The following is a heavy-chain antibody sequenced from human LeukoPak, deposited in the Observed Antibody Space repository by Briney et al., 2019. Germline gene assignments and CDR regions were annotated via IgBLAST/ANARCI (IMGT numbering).Heavy chain of an antibody. CDR2: IIPIFGTT. Sequence: SVKVSCNASGGTFSSYAISWVRQAPGQGLEWMGGIIPIFGTTNYAQKFQGRVTMTRTTSISTAYMELSSLRSEDTAVYYCARTDGDLDYWGQGTLVTVSS. V-gene: IGHV1-69*05. CDR3: ARTDGDLDY. J-gene: IGHJ4*02. D-gene: IGHD4-17*01. CDR1: GGTFSSYA.